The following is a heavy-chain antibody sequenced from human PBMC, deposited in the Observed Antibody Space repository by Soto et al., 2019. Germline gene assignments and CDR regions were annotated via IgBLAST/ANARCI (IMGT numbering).Heavy chain of an antibody. CDR3: AKVVVIIKRKDYGMDV. J-gene: IGHJ6*02. CDR2: ISGSGGST. D-gene: IGHD3-22*01. V-gene: IGHV3-23*01. CDR1: GFTFSSYA. Sequence: GGSLRLSCAASGFTFSSYAMSWVRQAPGKGLEWVSAISGSGGSTYYADSVKGRFTISRDNSKNTLYLQMNSLRAEDTAIYYCAKVVVIIKRKDYGMDVWGQGTTVTVSS.